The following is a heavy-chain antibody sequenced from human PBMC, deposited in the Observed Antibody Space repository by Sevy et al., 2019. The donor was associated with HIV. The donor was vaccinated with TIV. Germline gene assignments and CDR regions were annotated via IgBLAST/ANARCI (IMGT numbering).Heavy chain of an antibody. CDR2: ISYDGSNK. Sequence: GGSLRLSCAASGFTFRDHAMHWVRQAPGKGLEWVTVISYDGSNKYYAHSVKGRFTISRDTSKSTVYLQMDSLRAEDTAVYYCARDLYSSYANYYYYGMDVWGQGTTVTVSS. CDR1: GFTFRDHA. J-gene: IGHJ6*02. V-gene: IGHV3-30*04. D-gene: IGHD5-12*01. CDR3: ARDLYSSYANYYYYGMDV.